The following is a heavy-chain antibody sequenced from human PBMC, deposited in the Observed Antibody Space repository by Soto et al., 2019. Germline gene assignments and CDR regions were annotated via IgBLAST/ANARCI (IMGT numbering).Heavy chain of an antibody. D-gene: IGHD6-19*01. CDR1: GFTFSAYD. Sequence: GGSLSLSCAASGFTFSAYDMHWVRQVTGKGLEWVSAIGTAGDTYYPASVKGRFTISRENAKNSLYLQMNSLRAGDTAVYFCTRGRGIAGAAVAGPFDPWGQGILVTVSS. CDR2: IGTAGDT. CDR3: TRGRGIAGAAVAGPFDP. V-gene: IGHV3-13*01. J-gene: IGHJ5*02.